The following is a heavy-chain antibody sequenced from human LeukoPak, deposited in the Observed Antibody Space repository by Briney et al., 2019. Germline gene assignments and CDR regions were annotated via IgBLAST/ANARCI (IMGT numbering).Heavy chain of an antibody. CDR3: TREGITGYYYYYMDV. Sequence: PGGSLRLSCAASGFTFSSYEMNWVRQAPGKGLEWVSSISSSSSYIYYADSVKGRFTISRDNAKNSLYLQMNSLRAEDTAVYYCTREGITGYYYYYMDVWGKGTTVTISS. D-gene: IGHD1-14*01. CDR2: ISSSSSYI. V-gene: IGHV3-21*01. CDR1: GFTFSSYE. J-gene: IGHJ6*03.